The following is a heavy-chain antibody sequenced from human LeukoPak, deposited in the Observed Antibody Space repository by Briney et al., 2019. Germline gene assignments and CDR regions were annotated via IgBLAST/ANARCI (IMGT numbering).Heavy chain of an antibody. D-gene: IGHD3-22*01. CDR2: IYTSGST. CDR1: GGSISSGSYS. CDR3: AREKIAYYDNSGRGWFDP. J-gene: IGHJ5*02. V-gene: IGHV4-61*02. Sequence: SETLSLTCTVSGGSISSGSYSWSWIRPPAGKGLEWIGRIYTSGSTNYNPSLKSRVTISVDTSKKQFSLKLSSVTAADTAVYYCAREKIAYYDNSGRGWFDPWGQGTLVTVSS.